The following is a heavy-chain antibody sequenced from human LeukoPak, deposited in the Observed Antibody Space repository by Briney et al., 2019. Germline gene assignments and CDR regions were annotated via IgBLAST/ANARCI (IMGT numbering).Heavy chain of an antibody. CDR3: ARGERGSSSINYYYYYGMDV. D-gene: IGHD6-13*01. J-gene: IGHJ6*02. CDR1: GFTFSNYE. V-gene: IGHV3-48*03. Sequence: GGSLRLSCAASGFTFSNYEMNWVRQAPGKGLEWVSYISSSGSTIYYADSVKGRFTISRDNAKNSLYLQMNSLRAEDTAVYYCARGERGSSSINYYYYYGMDVWGQGTTVTVSS. CDR2: ISSSGSTI.